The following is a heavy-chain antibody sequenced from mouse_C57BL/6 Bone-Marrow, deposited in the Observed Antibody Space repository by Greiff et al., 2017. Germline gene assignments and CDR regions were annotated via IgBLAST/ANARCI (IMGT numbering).Heavy chain of an antibody. CDR2: IYLGNGYT. Sequence: EVQLQQSGAELVRPGSSVKMSCKTSGYTFTSYGINWVKQRPGQGLEWIGYIYLGNGYTEYNEKFKGKATLTSDTSSSTAYMQLSSLTSEDSAIYFCAKIVDGYYFYFDYWGQGTTLTVSS. J-gene: IGHJ2*01. CDR3: AKIVDGYYFYFDY. CDR1: GYTFTSYG. D-gene: IGHD2-3*01. V-gene: IGHV1-58*01.